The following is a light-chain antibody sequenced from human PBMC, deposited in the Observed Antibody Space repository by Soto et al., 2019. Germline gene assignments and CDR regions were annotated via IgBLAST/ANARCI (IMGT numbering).Light chain of an antibody. Sequence: QSALTQPASVSGSPGQSITISCTGSSNDVGIYNYVSWYLQHPGKAPRLIIYEVTNRPSGVSDRFSGSKSDNTASLTISGLQAEDEADYYCSSYTITSTWVFGGGTKVTVL. V-gene: IGLV2-14*01. J-gene: IGLJ3*02. CDR1: SNDVGIYNY. CDR2: EVT. CDR3: SSYTITSTWV.